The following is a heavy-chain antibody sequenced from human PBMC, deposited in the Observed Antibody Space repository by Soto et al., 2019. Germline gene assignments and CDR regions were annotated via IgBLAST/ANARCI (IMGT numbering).Heavy chain of an antibody. D-gene: IGHD2-15*01. J-gene: IGHJ4*02. Sequence: SETLSLTCTASGGSIISGYWSWIRQPPGKGLEWIGYISYSGNTNYNPSLKSRVTMSVDTPKNQFSLRLSSVTTADTAVYYCAGLRGYAGSPVDYWGQGTLVTVSS. CDR2: ISYSGNT. CDR1: GGSIISGY. CDR3: AGLRGYAGSPVDY. V-gene: IGHV4-59*01.